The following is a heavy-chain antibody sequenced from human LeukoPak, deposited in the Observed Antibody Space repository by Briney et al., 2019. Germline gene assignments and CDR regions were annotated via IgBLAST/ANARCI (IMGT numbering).Heavy chain of an antibody. J-gene: IGHJ4*02. CDR2: ISAYNGNT. CDR3: ARVDYYGSGSYYRAALDY. CDR1: GYTFTSYG. D-gene: IGHD3-10*01. Sequence: ASVKVSCKASGYTFTSYGISWVRQAPGQGLEWMGWISAYNGNTNYAQKLQGRVTMTTDTSTSTAYMELRSLRSDDTAVYYCARVDYYGSGSYYRAALDYWGQGTLVTVSS. V-gene: IGHV1-18*01.